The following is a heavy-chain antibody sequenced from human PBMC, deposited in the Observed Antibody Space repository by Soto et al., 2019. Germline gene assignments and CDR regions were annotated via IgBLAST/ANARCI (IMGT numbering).Heavy chain of an antibody. D-gene: IGHD3-3*01. CDR2: IYHSGST. CDR3: ARARYYDFGSGYPQQYYFDY. CDR1: GGSISSGGYS. J-gene: IGHJ4*02. Sequence: QLQLQESGSGLVKPSQTLSLTCAVSGGSISSGGYSWSWIRQPPGKGLEWIGYIYHSGSTYYNPSLKSRVTISVDRSKNQFSLKLSSVTAADTAVYYCARARYYDFGSGYPQQYYFDYWGQGTLVTVSS. V-gene: IGHV4-30-2*01.